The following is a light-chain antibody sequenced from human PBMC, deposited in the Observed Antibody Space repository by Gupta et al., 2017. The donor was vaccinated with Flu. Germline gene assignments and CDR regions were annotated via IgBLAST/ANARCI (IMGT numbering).Light chain of an antibody. V-gene: IGKV1-39*01. CDR3: QQSYSTPPT. CDR1: QSISSY. Sequence: DIQITPSPSSLFSSVGDRVTITCRASQSISSYLNWYQQKPGKAPTLLIYAASSLQSGVPSRFSGSGSGTDFTLTISSLQPEDFATYYCQQSYSTPPTFGQGTKVEIK. J-gene: IGKJ2*01. CDR2: AAS.